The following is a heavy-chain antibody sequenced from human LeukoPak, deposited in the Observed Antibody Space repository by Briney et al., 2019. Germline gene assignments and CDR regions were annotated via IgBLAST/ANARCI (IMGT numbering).Heavy chain of an antibody. CDR2: MSHTGAT. V-gene: IGHV4-34*01. Sequence: TASETLSLTCAVLGGSFSGYYWSWIRQSPEKGLEWIGEMSHTGATNYNPSLKSRVTVSVDTSKKQFSLNLRSVTAADTAVYYCARGLHYNILTGGMDVWGQGTTVIVSS. CDR3: ARGLHYNILTGGMDV. CDR1: GGSFSGYY. J-gene: IGHJ6*02. D-gene: IGHD3-9*01.